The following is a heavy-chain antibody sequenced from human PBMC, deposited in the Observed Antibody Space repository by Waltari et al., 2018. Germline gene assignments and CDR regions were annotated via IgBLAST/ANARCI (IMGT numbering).Heavy chain of an antibody. J-gene: IGHJ4*01. CDR1: GYTVTELS. V-gene: IGHV1-24*01. CDR2: CDPEDGST. CDR3: ATGTSSSWFVFDY. Sequence: VQLVQSGAEVKTPGASVKVSGKVSGYTVTELSMHWVRQVPGKGLEWMGGCDPEDGSTIYAQNVQGSVTMNEDTSTLTAYMELSSLISEDTAVYYCATGTSSSWFVFDYWGHGTLVTVSS. D-gene: IGHD6-13*01.